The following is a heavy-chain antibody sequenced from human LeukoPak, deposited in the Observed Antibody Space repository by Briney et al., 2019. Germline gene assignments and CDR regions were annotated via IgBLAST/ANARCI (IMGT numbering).Heavy chain of an antibody. V-gene: IGHV7-4-1*02. CDR3: ASGWGATHGYHYFDY. D-gene: IGHD6-19*01. CDR2: INTNTGNP. CDR1: GYTFTSYA. Sequence: ASVKVSCKASGYTFTSYAMNWVRQAPGQGLEWMGWINTNTGNPTYAQGFTGRFVFSLDTSVSTAFLQISSLTADDTAVCYCASGWGATHGYHYFDYWGQGTLVTVSS. J-gene: IGHJ4*02.